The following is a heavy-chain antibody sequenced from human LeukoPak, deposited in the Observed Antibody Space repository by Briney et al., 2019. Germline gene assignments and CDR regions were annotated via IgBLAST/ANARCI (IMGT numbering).Heavy chain of an antibody. CDR2: IYHSGST. V-gene: IGHV4-30-2*01. CDR1: GGSISSGGYY. D-gene: IGHD5-12*01. Sequence: SETLSLTCTVSGGSISSGGYYWSWIRQPPGKGLEWIGYIYHSGSTYYNPSLKSRVTISVDTSKNQFSLKLSSVTAADTAVYYCARQGRRSYWGQGTLVTVSS. J-gene: IGHJ4*02. CDR3: ARQGRRSY.